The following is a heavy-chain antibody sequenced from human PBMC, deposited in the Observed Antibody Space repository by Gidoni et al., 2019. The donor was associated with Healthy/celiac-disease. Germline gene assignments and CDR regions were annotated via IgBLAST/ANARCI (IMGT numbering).Heavy chain of an antibody. D-gene: IGHD6-13*01. CDR3: AGYSSSWFDAFDI. Sequence: EVQLVESGGGLVKPGGSLRLSCAASGFTFSSYSMNWVRQAPGKGLEWVSSISSSSSYIYYADSVKGRFTISRDNAKNSLYLQMNSLRAEDTAVYYCAGYSSSWFDAFDIWGQGTMVTASS. CDR1: GFTFSSYS. J-gene: IGHJ3*02. V-gene: IGHV3-21*01. CDR2: ISSSSSYI.